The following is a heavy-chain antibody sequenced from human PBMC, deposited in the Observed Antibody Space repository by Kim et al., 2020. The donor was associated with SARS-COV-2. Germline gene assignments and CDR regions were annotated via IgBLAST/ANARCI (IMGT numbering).Heavy chain of an antibody. CDR3: GTGHRGSSWYN. CDR2: INQDGSEE. CDR1: GFTFSNYW. Sequence: GGSLRLSCVVSGFTFSNYWMAWVRQAPGKGLEWVANINQDGSEEYYVDSVKGRFTISRDNAKNSLHLQVNSLRAEDTAVYYCGTGHRGSSWYNWGQGTLVTVSS. V-gene: IGHV3-7*01. D-gene: IGHD6-13*01. J-gene: IGHJ4*02.